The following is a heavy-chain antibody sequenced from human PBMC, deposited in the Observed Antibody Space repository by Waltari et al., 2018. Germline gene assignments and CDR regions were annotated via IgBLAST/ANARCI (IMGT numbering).Heavy chain of an antibody. CDR3: ATSPSRSF. Sequence: QLVETGGGSIQPGGSLRLSCAASGHTVSNNYLSWLRQAPGKGREGVAVIYSRGSTHYADSVKGRFTISRDSSTNTLFLQMNSLRAEDTAVYYCATSPSRSFWGQGTLVTVSS. CDR1: GHTVSNNY. CDR2: IYSRGST. J-gene: IGHJ4*02. V-gene: IGHV3-53*02.